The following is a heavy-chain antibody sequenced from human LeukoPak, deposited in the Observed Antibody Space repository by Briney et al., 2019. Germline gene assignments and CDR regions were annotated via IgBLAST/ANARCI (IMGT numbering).Heavy chain of an antibody. D-gene: IGHD2-15*01. J-gene: IGHJ4*02. CDR2: IYYSGST. CDR3: ARERTEDFDY. Sequence: SETLSLTCTVSGGSISSYYWSWIRQPPGEGLEWIGYIYYSGSTNYNPSLKSRVTISVDTSKNQFSLKLSSVTAADTAVYYCARERTEDFDYWGQGTLVTVSS. CDR1: GGSISSYY. V-gene: IGHV4-59*12.